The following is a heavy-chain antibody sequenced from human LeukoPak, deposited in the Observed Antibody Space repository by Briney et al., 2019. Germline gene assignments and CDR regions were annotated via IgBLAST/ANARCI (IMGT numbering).Heavy chain of an antibody. CDR2: IKSKTDGGTT. J-gene: IGHJ4*02. Sequence: PGGSLRLSCAASGFTFSNAWMSWVRQAPGKGLEWVGRIKSKTDGGTTDYVAPVKGRFTISRDDSKNTLYLQMNSLKTEDTAVYYCTGFGGSGSYYIKDYWGQGTLVTVSS. V-gene: IGHV3-15*01. CDR3: TGFGGSGSYYIKDY. CDR1: GFTFSNAW. D-gene: IGHD3-10*01.